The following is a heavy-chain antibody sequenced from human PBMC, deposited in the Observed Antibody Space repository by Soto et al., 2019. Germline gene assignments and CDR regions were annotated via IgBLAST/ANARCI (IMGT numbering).Heavy chain of an antibody. CDR3: ARRRAGYGMDV. D-gene: IGHD6-19*01. V-gene: IGHV4-39*02. Sequence: QLQLQESGPGLVKPSETLSLTCTVSGDSISGSSYYWGWIRQPPGKGLEWIGSIYYSGRTYYNPSLRGRVTISVDTSKNHFSLNLGAVTAADTAVYYCARRRAGYGMDVWGKGTTVTVSS. CDR2: IYYSGRT. J-gene: IGHJ6*04. CDR1: GDSISGSSYY.